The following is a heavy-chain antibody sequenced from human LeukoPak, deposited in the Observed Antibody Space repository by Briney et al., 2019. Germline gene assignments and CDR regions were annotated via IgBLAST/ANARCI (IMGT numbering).Heavy chain of an antibody. CDR1: GFTFSSYG. CDR2: ISGSGGST. Sequence: QSGGSLRLSCAASGFTFSSYGMHWVRQAPGKGLEWVSAISGSGGSTYYADSVKGRFTISRDNSKNTLYLQMNSLRAEDTAVYYCAKDRFSSGYVRYFDLWGRGTLVTVSS. D-gene: IGHD6-19*01. J-gene: IGHJ2*01. V-gene: IGHV3-23*01. CDR3: AKDRFSSGYVRYFDL.